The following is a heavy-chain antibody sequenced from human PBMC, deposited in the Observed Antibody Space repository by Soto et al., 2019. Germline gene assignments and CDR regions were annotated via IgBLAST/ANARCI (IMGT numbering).Heavy chain of an antibody. CDR1: GYTFTNYG. J-gene: IGHJ4*02. CDR3: ARGSESLGW. V-gene: IGHV1-18*01. Sequence: VQLVQSGAEVKKPGASVKVSCKASGYTFTNYGITWVRQAPGQGLERMGWINPYNAKTNSAQKFQGRVSMTTDTSSSTAYMEVLSLRSDDTAIYYCARGSESLGWWGQGTLVTVSS. D-gene: IGHD6-19*01. CDR2: INPYNAKT.